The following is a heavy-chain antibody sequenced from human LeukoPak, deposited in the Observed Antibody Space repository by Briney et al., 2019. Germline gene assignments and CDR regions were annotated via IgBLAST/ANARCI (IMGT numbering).Heavy chain of an antibody. CDR2: ITGSSDTI. Sequence: GGSLRLSCAASGFTFSSYSMNWVRQTSGKRLEWVSYITGSSDTIYYADSVKGRFTISRDNARNSLFLQMNSLRAEDTAVYYCTTAENDYWGQGTLVTVFS. D-gene: IGHD5-24*01. V-gene: IGHV3-48*01. J-gene: IGHJ4*02. CDR3: TTAENDY. CDR1: GFTFSSYS.